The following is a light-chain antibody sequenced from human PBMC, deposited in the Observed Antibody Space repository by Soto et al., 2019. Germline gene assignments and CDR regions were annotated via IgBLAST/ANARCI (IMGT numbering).Light chain of an antibody. V-gene: IGLV2-14*01. CDR3: YSYTSSTTYV. J-gene: IGLJ1*01. Sequence: QSALTQPASVSGSPGQSITISCSGTSSEVGAYNYVSWYQQHPAKAPKLIVYDVSNRPSGVPNRFSGSKSGNTASLTFSGLQAEDEADYYCYSYTSSTTYVFGTGTKVTVL. CDR1: SSEVGAYNY. CDR2: DVS.